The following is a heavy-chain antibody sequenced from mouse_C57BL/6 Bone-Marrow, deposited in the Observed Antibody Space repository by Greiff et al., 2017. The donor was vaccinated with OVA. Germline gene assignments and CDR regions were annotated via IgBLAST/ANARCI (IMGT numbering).Heavy chain of an antibody. CDR2: IYPGNSDT. V-gene: IGHV1-5*01. Sequence: VQLQQSGTVLARPGASVKMSCKTSGYTFTSYWMHWVKQRPGQGLEWIGAIYPGNSDTSYNQKFKGKAKLTAVTSAITAYMELSSLTNEDSAVYYCTTIYYDYPRGDYWGQGTTLTVSS. J-gene: IGHJ2*01. D-gene: IGHD2-4*01. CDR1: GYTFTSYW. CDR3: TTIYYDYPRGDY.